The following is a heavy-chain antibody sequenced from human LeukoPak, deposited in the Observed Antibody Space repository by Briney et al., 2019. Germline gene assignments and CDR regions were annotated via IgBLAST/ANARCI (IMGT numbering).Heavy chain of an antibody. J-gene: IGHJ4*02. CDR2: IYPRDSDT. V-gene: IGHV5-51*01. D-gene: IGHD3-10*01. Sequence: GESLKISCKASGYSFSSYWIGWVRQMPGKGLEWMGIIYPRDSDTRYSPTFQGQVTISVDKSITTAYLQWSGLKASDSAMYYCASPSYGSGSPDFDYWGQGTLVTVSS. CDR1: GYSFSSYW. CDR3: ASPSYGSGSPDFDY.